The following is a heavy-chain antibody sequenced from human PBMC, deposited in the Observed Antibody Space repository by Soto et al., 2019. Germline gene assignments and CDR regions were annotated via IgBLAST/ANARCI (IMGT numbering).Heavy chain of an antibody. CDR2: INPSGGST. CDR3: ARDRSSSSWGDNWFDP. J-gene: IGHJ5*02. CDR1: GYTFTSYY. D-gene: IGHD6-13*01. Sequence: ASVKVSCKASGYTFTSYYMHWVRQAPGQGLEWMGIINPSGGSTSYAQKFQGRVTMTRDTSTSTVYMELSNLRSEDTAVYYCARDRSSSSWGDNWFDPWGQGTLVTVSS. V-gene: IGHV1-46*01.